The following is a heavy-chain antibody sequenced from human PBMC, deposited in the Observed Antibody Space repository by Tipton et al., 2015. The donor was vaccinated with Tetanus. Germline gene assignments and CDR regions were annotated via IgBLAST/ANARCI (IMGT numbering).Heavy chain of an antibody. CDR3: ARDRRSYIASAGYGMDV. V-gene: IGHV3-48*02. CDR2: ISGSGGHI. D-gene: IGHD6-13*01. Sequence: GSLRLSCVGSGFTFSDYSINWVRQAPGRGLEWVTFISGSGGHIYYADSVKGRFTVSRDNAKNSVYLQMNSLRDDDTAIYYCARDRRSYIASAGYGMDVWGQGTPVTASS. J-gene: IGHJ6*02. CDR1: GFTFSDYS.